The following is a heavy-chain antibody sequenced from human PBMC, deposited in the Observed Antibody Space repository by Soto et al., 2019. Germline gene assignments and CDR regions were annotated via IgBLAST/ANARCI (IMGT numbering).Heavy chain of an antibody. CDR1: GYTFSSYD. J-gene: IGHJ6*02. CDR3: ARGGGSGPYGMDV. Sequence: QVQLVQSGAEVREPGASVKVSCKASGYTFSSYDITWVRQAPGQGLEWVGWISTYTGNTNYAQKLQGRVTMTTDTSTNTAYMDMRSLRSDDTAVYYCARGGGSGPYGMDVWGQGTTVTVSS. CDR2: ISTYTGNT. V-gene: IGHV1-18*01. D-gene: IGHD3-10*01.